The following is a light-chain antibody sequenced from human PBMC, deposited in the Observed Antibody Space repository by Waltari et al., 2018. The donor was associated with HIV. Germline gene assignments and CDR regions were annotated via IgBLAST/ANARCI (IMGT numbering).Light chain of an antibody. CDR2: EVS. Sequence: QSALTQPASVSGSPGQSITISCTGPSNDVGGYKYVSWYQQHPGKAPKVVIYEVSNRPSGVSNRFSGSKSGNTASLTISGLQAEDEADYYCSSYASTSTRVFGGGTKLTVL. CDR3: SSYASTSTRV. CDR1: SNDVGGYKY. V-gene: IGLV2-14*01. J-gene: IGLJ3*02.